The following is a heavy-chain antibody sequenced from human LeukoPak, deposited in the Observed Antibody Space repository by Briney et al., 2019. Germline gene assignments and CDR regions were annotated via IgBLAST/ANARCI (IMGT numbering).Heavy chain of an antibody. V-gene: IGHV4-34*01. CDR2: ISHSGST. CDR3: ARYAIDHWFDP. J-gene: IGHJ5*02. Sequence: GSLRLSCTASGLTFGSYTMSWIRQPPGKGLEWIGGISHSGSTNYNPSLKSRVTISVDTSKNQFSLKLSSVTAADTAVYYCARYAIDHWFDPWGQGTLVTVSS. CDR1: GLTFGSYT.